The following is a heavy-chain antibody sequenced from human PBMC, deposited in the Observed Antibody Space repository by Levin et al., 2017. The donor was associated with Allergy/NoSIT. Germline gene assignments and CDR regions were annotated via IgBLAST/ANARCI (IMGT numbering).Heavy chain of an antibody. V-gene: IGHV3-53*01. CDR1: GFTVSSNY. D-gene: IGHD4-11*01. J-gene: IGHJ6*03. Sequence: ETLSLTCAASGFTVSSNYMSWVRQAPGKGLEWVSVIYSGGSTYYADSVKGRFTISRDNSKNTLYLQMNSLRAEDTAVYYCAREPSGTTIKIGHYMDVWGKGTTVTVSS. CDR2: IYSGGST. CDR3: AREPSGTTIKIGHYMDV.